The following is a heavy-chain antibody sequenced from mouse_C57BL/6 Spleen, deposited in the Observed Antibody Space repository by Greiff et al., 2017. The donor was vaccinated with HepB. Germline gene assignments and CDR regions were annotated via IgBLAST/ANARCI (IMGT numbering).Heavy chain of an antibody. V-gene: IGHV1-19*01. D-gene: IGHD1-1*01. Sequence: VQLQQSGPVLVKPGASVKMSCKASGYTFTDYYMNWVKQSHGKSLEWIGVINPYNGGTSYNQKFKGKATLTVDKTSSTAYMELNSLTSEDSAVYYCARGRTVYYYAMDYWGQGTSVTVSS. CDR2: INPYNGGT. J-gene: IGHJ4*01. CDR1: GYTFTDYY. CDR3: ARGRTVYYYAMDY.